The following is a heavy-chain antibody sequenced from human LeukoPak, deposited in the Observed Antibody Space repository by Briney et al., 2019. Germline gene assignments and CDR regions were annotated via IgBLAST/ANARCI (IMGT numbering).Heavy chain of an antibody. Sequence: GGSLRLSCAASGFTFSSYSMNWVRQAPGKGLEWVSSISSSSYIYYADSVKGRFTISRDNAKNSLYLQMNSLRAEDTAVYYCASTPGIAAAGGGYWGQGTLVTVSS. D-gene: IGHD6-13*01. CDR3: ASTPGIAAAGGGY. CDR1: GFTFSSYS. CDR2: ISSSSYI. J-gene: IGHJ4*02. V-gene: IGHV3-21*01.